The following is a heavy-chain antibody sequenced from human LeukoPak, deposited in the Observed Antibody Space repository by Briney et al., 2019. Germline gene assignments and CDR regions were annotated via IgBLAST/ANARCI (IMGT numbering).Heavy chain of an antibody. J-gene: IGHJ4*02. CDR1: GFTFSSYW. CDR3: ARVMAGTTGYDY. V-gene: IGHV3-74*01. D-gene: IGHD1-7*01. CDR2: INNDGGSI. Sequence: GGSLRLSCAASGFTFSSYWMHRARQAPGKGLVWVSRINNDGGSISYADSVKGRFTISRDNAKNTLYLQMNSLRAEDTAVYYCARVMAGTTGYDYWGQGTLITVSS.